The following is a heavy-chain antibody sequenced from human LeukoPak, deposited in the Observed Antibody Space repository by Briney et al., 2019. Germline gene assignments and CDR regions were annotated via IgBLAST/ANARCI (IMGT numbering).Heavy chain of an antibody. CDR2: MNPNSGNT. D-gene: IGHD1-26*01. CDR3: ALGWAAEPAAFDI. J-gene: IGHJ3*02. V-gene: IGHV1-8*01. Sequence: ASVNVSCKASGYTFTSYDINWVRQATGQGLEWMGWMNPNSGNTGYAQKFQGRVTMTRNTSISTAYMELSSLRSEDTAVYYCALGWAAEPAAFDIWGQGTMVTVSS. CDR1: GYTFTSYD.